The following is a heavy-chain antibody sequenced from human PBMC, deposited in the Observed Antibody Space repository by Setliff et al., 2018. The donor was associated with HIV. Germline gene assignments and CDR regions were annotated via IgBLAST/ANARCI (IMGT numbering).Heavy chain of an antibody. D-gene: IGHD3-16*01. CDR3: AKEHGNYDNRADYRPDGSDL. V-gene: IGHV4-38-2*02. Sequence: PSETLSLTCTVSGYSISNGYYWAWIRQTPGKRPEWIGSIYHSGSTYYNPSLKSRVTISVATSKKQFSLKLTSVTAADTAVYYCAKEHGNYDNRADYRPDGSDLWRQGTMGTVS. J-gene: IGHJ3*01. CDR2: IYHSGST. CDR1: GYSISNGYY.